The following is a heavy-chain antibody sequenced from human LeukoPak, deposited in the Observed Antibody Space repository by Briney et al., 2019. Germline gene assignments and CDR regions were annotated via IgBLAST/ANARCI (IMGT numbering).Heavy chain of an antibody. J-gene: IGHJ1*01. CDR2: ISYDGSNK. CDR1: GFTFSSYG. Sequence: PGGSLRLSCAASGFTFSSYGMHWVRQAPGKGLEWVAVISYDGSNKYYADSVKGRFTTSRDNSKNTLYLQMNSLRAEDTAVYYCAKAEGDYGDYLYFQHWGQGTLVTVSS. D-gene: IGHD4-17*01. CDR3: AKAEGDYGDYLYFQH. V-gene: IGHV3-30*18.